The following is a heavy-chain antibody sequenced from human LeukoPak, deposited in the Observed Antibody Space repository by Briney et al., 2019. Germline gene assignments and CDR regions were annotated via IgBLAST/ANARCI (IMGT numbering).Heavy chain of an antibody. Sequence: SETLSLTCAVYGGSFSGYYWSWIRQPPGKGLEWIGEINHSGSTNYNPSLKSRVTISVDTSKNQFSLKLSSVTAADTAVYYCARSPGYSYGLGYFDLWGRGTLVTVSS. CDR2: INHSGST. D-gene: IGHD5-18*01. CDR1: GGSFSGYY. J-gene: IGHJ2*01. V-gene: IGHV4-34*01. CDR3: ARSPGYSYGLGYFDL.